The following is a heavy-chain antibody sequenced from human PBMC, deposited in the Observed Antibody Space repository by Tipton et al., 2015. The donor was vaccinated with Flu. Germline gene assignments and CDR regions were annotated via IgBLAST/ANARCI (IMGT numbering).Heavy chain of an antibody. V-gene: IGHV3-30*02. D-gene: IGHD7-27*01. CDR1: GFPFSNYG. CDR3: ATLTGDDY. J-gene: IGHJ4*02. CDR2: IHYDGSNK. Sequence: SLRLSCAASGFPFSNYGIHWVRQAPGKGLEWVAFIHYDGSNKYYTDSVKGRFTISRDSSKTTLYLQMNSLRAEDTAVYYCATLTGDDYWGQGDLVTVSS.